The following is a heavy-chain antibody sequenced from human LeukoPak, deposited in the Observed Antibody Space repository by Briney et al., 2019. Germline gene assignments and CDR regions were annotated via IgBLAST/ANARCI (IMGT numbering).Heavy chain of an antibody. J-gene: IGHJ5*02. V-gene: IGHV3-7*01. D-gene: IGHD2-2*01. CDR3: ARDGRYCSSTSCLPYNWFDP. CDR1: GFTFSNYW. CDR2: IKQDGSEK. Sequence: GGSLRLSCAASGFTFSNYWMSWVRQAPGKGLEWVANIKQDGSEKYYVDSVKGRFTISRDNAKNSLYLQMNSLRAEDTAVYYCARDGRYCSSTSCLPYNWFDPWGQGTLVTVSS.